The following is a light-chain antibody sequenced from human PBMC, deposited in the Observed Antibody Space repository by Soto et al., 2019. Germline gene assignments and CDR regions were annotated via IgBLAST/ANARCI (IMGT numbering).Light chain of an antibody. Sequence: DIQLTQSPSFLSASVGDRVTITCRASQGISSYLAWYQQKPGKAPKVLIYAASTLQSGVPSRFSGSGSGTEFTLTISSLQPDDVATYYCQQLNSYPLTFGGGTKVEIK. CDR3: QQLNSYPLT. J-gene: IGKJ4*01. CDR2: AAS. CDR1: QGISSY. V-gene: IGKV1-9*01.